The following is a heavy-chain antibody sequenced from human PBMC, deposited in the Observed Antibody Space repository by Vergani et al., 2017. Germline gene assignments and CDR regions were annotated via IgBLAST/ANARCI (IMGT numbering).Heavy chain of an antibody. D-gene: IGHD3-16*01. J-gene: IGHJ6*02. V-gene: IGHV1-69*02. Sequence: QVQLVQSGAEVKKPGSSVKVSCKASGGTFSSYTISWVRQAPGQGLEWMGRIIPILGIANYAQKFQGRVTLTAEKSTGTAYMELSSLRSEDTAVYYCARGTGNKTTFGYYYYGMDVWGQGTTVTVSS. CDR2: IIPILGIA. CDR3: ARGTGNKTTFGYYYYGMDV. CDR1: GGTFSSYT.